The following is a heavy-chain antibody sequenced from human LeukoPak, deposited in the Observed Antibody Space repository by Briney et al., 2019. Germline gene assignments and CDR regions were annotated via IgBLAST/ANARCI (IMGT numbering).Heavy chain of an antibody. CDR2: IYPDDSDT. CDR3: ARPIAAAARTTFDI. CDR1: GYTFTNYW. D-gene: IGHD6-13*01. J-gene: IGHJ3*02. Sequence: GESLQISCKGSGYTFTNYWIGWVRQMPGKGLEWMGIIYPDDSDTRYSPSFQGQVTVSADKSINTAYLQWSSLKASDTAMYYCARPIAAAARTTFDIWGQGTMVTVSS. V-gene: IGHV5-51*01.